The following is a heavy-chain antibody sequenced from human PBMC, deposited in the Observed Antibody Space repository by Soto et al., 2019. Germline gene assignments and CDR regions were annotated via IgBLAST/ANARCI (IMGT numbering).Heavy chain of an antibody. J-gene: IGHJ6*02. CDR3: ARIRRIAARRNYYYYGMDV. CDR2: IDWDDDK. D-gene: IGHD6-6*01. Sequence: SGPTLVNPTQTLTLTCTFSGFSLSTSGMCVSWIRQPPGKALEWLALIDWDDDKYYSTSLKTRLTIAKDTSKNQVVLTMTNMDPVDTATYYCARIRRIAARRNYYYYGMDVWGQGTKVTVSS. V-gene: IGHV2-70*01. CDR1: GFSLSTSGMC.